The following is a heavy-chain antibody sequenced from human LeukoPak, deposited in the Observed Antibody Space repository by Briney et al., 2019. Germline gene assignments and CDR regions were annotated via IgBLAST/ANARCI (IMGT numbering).Heavy chain of an antibody. CDR2: INPNSGGT. CDR3: ARATLSKLDY. J-gene: IGHJ4*02. Sequence: ASVTVSCKASGYTFTGYYMHWARQAPGQGLEWMGWINPNSGGTNYAQKFQGWVTMTRDTSISTAYMELSRLRSDDTAVYYCARATLSKLDYWGQGTLVTVSS. V-gene: IGHV1-2*04. D-gene: IGHD3-16*02. CDR1: GYTFTGYY.